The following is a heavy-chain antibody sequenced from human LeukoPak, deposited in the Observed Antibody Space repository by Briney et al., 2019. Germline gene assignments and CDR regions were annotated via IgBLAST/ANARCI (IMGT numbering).Heavy chain of an antibody. D-gene: IGHD2-21*01. CDR2: INPNSGGT. Sequence: GASVKVSCKTSGYSFTDYYMHWVRQAPGQGLERMGWINPNSGGTSSAQKFQGRVTMTRDTSITTVYMEVNWLTSDGTAIYYCARADRLHGGPYLIGPWGQGTLVTVSS. V-gene: IGHV1-2*02. J-gene: IGHJ5*02. CDR1: GYSFTDYY. CDR3: ARADRLHGGPYLIGP.